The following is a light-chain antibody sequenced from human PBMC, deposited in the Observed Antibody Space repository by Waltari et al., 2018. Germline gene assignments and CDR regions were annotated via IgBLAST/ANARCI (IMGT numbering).Light chain of an antibody. J-gene: IGLJ2*01. V-gene: IGLV2-23*02. CDR2: EVN. CDR3: CSFAGSRL. CDR1: RRDVGSNTL. Sequence: QSALTQPASVSGSPGQSIPISCTGTRRDVGSNTLVSWYQQYPGKAPKLIIFEVNRRPSGVSTRFSGSKSGNTASLTISGLQAEDEADYYCCSFAGSRLFGGGTKLTVL.